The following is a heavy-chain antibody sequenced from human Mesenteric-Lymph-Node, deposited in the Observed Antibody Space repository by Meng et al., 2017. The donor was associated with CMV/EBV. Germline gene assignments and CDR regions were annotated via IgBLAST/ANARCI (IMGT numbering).Heavy chain of an antibody. J-gene: IGHJ4*02. CDR1: GFTFSDYY. Sequence: LSCAACGFTFSDYYMSWIRQAPGKGLEWVSYISFSGTAMYYADSVKGRFTISRDNTKNSLYLQMNSLRDEDTAVFYCARDRDWGVDYWGQGTLVTVSS. CDR3: ARDRDWGVDY. CDR2: ISFSGTAM. V-gene: IGHV3-11*01. D-gene: IGHD3/OR15-3a*01.